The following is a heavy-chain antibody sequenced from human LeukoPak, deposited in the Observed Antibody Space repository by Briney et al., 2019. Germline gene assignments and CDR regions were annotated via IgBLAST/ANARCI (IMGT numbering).Heavy chain of an antibody. V-gene: IGHV4-39*07. CDR2: IYYSGST. Sequence: SETLSLTCTVSGGSISSSYYWGWIRQPPGKGLEWIGSIYYSGSTYYNPSLKSRVTISVDTSKNQFSLKLSSVTAADTAVYYCATHSGDYWGQGTLVTVSS. CDR3: ATHSGDY. CDR1: GGSISSSYY. J-gene: IGHJ4*02. D-gene: IGHD3-10*01.